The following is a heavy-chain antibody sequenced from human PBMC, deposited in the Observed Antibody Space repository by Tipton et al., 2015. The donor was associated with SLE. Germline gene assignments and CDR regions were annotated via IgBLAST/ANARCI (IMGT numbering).Heavy chain of an antibody. V-gene: IGHV4-59*12. CDR2: VHYTGST. J-gene: IGHJ5*02. CDR3: ARDVGRVGGRFDP. CDR1: DGSINIYY. Sequence: LSLTCSVSDGSINIYYWSWIRQTPGRGLEWLGYVHYTGSTRYNPSLGSRVAMSVDTPKNQFFLRRNSVTAADTAVYYCARDVGRVGGRFDPWGQGTLVTVSS. D-gene: IGHD3-10*01.